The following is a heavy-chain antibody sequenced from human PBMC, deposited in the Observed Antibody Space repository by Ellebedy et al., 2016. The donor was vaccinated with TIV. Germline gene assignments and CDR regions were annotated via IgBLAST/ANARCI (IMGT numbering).Heavy chain of an antibody. CDR1: GFTFTTLW. CDR2: IKQDDSEM. CDR3: TKDSGYSSSWSKTTYDYYGMDV. J-gene: IGHJ6*02. Sequence: PSETLSLTCAASGFTFTTLWLSWVRQAPGKGMEWVANIKQDDSEMFTVDSVKGRFTISRDNAKNSLYLQINSLRAEDTAVYYCTKDSGYSSSWSKTTYDYYGMDVWGQGTTVTVSS. V-gene: IGHV3-7*01. D-gene: IGHD6-13*01.